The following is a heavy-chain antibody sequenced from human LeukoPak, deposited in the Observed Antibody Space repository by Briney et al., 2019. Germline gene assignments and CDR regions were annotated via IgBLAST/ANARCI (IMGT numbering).Heavy chain of an antibody. D-gene: IGHD6-13*01. CDR1: GYSFSIFG. CDR2: ISASSGNT. CDR3: ARGGTSSWYFVFDY. V-gene: IGHV1-18*01. Sequence: ASVKVSCKASGYSFSIFGMTWVRQAPGQGLEWMGWISASSGNTNYAQKLQGRVTMTTDTSTNTAYMELRSLKSDDTAVYYCARGGTSSWYFVFDYWGQGVLVTVSS. J-gene: IGHJ4*02.